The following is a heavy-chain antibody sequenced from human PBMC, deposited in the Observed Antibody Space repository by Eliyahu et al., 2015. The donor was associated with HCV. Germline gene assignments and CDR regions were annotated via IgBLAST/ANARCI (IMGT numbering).Heavy chain of an antibody. CDR2: ISSGSSYT. CDR1: GFSFSTSG. V-gene: IGHV3-21*01. D-gene: IGHD3-3*01. CDR3: ARERSDYYVSDY. J-gene: IGHJ4*02. Sequence: GGSLRLSCAASGFSFSTSGMSWVRQAPGKGLEWVSDISSGSSYTYYADSVKGRFTISRDNAKNSLYLQMNSXRAEDTAVYFCARERSDYYVSDYWGQGTLVTVSS.